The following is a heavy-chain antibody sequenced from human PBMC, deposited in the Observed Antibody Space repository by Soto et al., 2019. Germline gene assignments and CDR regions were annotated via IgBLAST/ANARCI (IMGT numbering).Heavy chain of an antibody. V-gene: IGHV3-30-3*01. CDR1: GFTFSSYA. CDR3: ARASSPSSSGWYGYFDY. J-gene: IGHJ4*02. Sequence: QVQLVESGGGVVQPGRSLRLSCAASGFTFSSYAMHWVRQAPGKGLEWVAVISYDGSNKYYADSVKGRFTISRDNSKNTLYLQMNSLRAEDTAVYYCARASSPSSSGWYGYFDYWGQGTLVTVSS. D-gene: IGHD6-19*01. CDR2: ISYDGSNK.